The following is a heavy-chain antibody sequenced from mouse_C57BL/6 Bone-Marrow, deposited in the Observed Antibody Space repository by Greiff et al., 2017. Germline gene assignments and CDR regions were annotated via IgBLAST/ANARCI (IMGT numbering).Heavy chain of an antibody. Sequence: QVQLKESGAELVRPGASVTLSCKASGYTFTDYEMHWVKQTPVHGLEWIGAIDPETGGTAYNQKFKGKAILTADKSSSTAYMELRSLTSEDSAVYYCTRPYYDYDRGYYAMDYWGQGTLVTVSS. CDR3: TRPYYDYDRGYYAMDY. CDR1: GYTFTDYE. J-gene: IGHJ4*01. V-gene: IGHV1-15*01. D-gene: IGHD2-4*01. CDR2: IDPETGGT.